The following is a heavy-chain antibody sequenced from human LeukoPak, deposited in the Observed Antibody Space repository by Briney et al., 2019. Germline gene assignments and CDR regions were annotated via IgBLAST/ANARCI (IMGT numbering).Heavy chain of an antibody. J-gene: IGHJ4*02. V-gene: IGHV3-66*01. D-gene: IGHD6-19*01. CDR3: ARGFKYSTGWFYFDY. Sequence: GGSLRLSCASSGFTVSSNYMTWVRQAPGKGLEWVSVIYSGGSTYYADSVKGRFSISRDNSKNTLYLQMNSLRAEDTAVYYCARGFKYSTGWFYFDYWGQGTLVTVSS. CDR1: GFTVSSNY. CDR2: IYSGGST.